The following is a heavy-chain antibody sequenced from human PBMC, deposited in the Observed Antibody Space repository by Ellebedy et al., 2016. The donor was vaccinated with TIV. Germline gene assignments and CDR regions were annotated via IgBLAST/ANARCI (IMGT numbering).Heavy chain of an antibody. V-gene: IGHV3-9*01. Sequence: SLKISXAASGFTFDDYAMHWVRQAPGKGLEWVSGISWNSGSIGYADSVKGQFTISRDNAQNSLYLQMSSLRVDDTALYYCAKDVSGAYGGDSWDRFDYWGQGTLVTVSS. CDR3: AKDVSGAYGGDSWDRFDY. CDR1: GFTFDDYA. J-gene: IGHJ4*02. CDR2: ISWNSGSI. D-gene: IGHD4-23*01.